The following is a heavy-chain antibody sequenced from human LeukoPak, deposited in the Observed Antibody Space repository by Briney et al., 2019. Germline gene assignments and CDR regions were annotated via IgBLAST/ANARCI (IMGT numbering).Heavy chain of an antibody. J-gene: IGHJ5*02. D-gene: IGHD3-3*01. CDR1: GGSISSGDYY. CDR2: IYYSGST. CDR3: ARVHYDFWSGYRGGGWFDP. Sequence: SETLSLTCTVSGGSISSGDYYWSWIRQPPGKGLEWIGYIYYSGSTYYNPSLKSRVTISVDTSKNQFSLKLSSVTAADTAVYYCARVHYDFWSGYRGGGWFDPWGQGTPVTVSS. V-gene: IGHV4-30-4*08.